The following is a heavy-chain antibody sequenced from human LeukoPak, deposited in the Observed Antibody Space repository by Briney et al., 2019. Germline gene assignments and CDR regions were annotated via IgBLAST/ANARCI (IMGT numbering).Heavy chain of an antibody. D-gene: IGHD3-10*01. CDR1: GGSISSGGYY. CDR2: IYYSGST. J-gene: IGHJ4*02. V-gene: IGHV4-31*03. Sequence: SETLSLTCTASGGSISSGGYYWSRIRQHPGTGLEWIGYIYYSGSTYYNPSLKSRVTISVDTSKNQFSLKLSSVTAADTAVYYCARVGEAMVRGVISYYFDYWGQGTLVTVSS. CDR3: ARVGEAMVRGVISYYFDY.